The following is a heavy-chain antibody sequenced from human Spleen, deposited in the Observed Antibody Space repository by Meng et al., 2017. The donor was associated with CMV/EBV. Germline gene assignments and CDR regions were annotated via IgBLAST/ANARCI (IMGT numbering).Heavy chain of an antibody. J-gene: IGHJ5*02. Sequence: SGFPFSAYYSGWIPQAPGKGVGWVSCITSSGSTIYYADSVKGRFTISRDNAKNSLYLQMNSLRAEDTAVYYCASPGYSYGYHWFDPWGQGTLVTVSS. D-gene: IGHD5-18*01. CDR1: GFPFSAYY. V-gene: IGHV3-11*01. CDR2: ITSSGSTI. CDR3: ASPGYSYGYHWFDP.